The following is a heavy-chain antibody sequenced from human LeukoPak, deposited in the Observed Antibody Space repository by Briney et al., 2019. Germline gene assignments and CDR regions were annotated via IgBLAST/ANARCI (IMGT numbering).Heavy chain of an antibody. J-gene: IGHJ4*02. CDR3: AGPRREYSSGWYYFDY. CDR1: GVSISSYY. CDR2: IYYSGST. D-gene: IGHD6-19*01. V-gene: IGHV4-59*08. Sequence: PSETLSLTCTVSGVSISSYYWSWIRQPPGKGLEWIGYIYYSGSTNYNPSLKSRVTISVDTSKNQFSLKLSSVTAADTAVYYCAGPRREYSSGWYYFDYWGQGTLVTVSS.